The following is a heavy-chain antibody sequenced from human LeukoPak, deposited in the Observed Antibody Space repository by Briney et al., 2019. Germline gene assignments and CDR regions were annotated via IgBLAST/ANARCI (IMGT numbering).Heavy chain of an antibody. J-gene: IGHJ4*02. V-gene: IGHV4-34*01. D-gene: IGHD6-13*01. CDR2: INHSGST. Sequence: PSETLSLTCAVYGGSFSGYYWSWIRQPPGKGLEWIGEINHSGSTNYNPSLKSRVTISVDTSKNQFSLKLSSVTAADTAVYYCARHKGYSSSWWRVYYFDYWGQGTLVTVSS. CDR3: ARHKGYSSSWWRVYYFDY. CDR1: GGSFSGYY.